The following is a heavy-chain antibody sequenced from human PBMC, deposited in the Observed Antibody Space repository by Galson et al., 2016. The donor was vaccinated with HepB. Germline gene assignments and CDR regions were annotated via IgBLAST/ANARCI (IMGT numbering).Heavy chain of an antibody. CDR2: IWYDGSNK. J-gene: IGHJ4*02. D-gene: IGHD6-13*01. V-gene: IGHV3-33*01. CDR1: GFTFSNYG. CDR3: ARRSSSWCIDY. Sequence: SLRLSCATSGFTFSNYGMHWVRQAPGKGLEWVALIWYDGSNKYFADSVKGRFTISRDNSNNTLYLQMNSLRAEDTAVYYCARRSSSWCIDYWGRGTLVTGSS.